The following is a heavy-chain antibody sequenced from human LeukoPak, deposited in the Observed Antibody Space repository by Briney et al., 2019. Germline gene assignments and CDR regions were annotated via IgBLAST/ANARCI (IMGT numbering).Heavy chain of an antibody. Sequence: GGSLRLSCAASGFTFGDTWMNWVRQVPGQGLEWVANIKQDGSEKFYVASVKGRFTISRDNGESSLYLQMNSLGAEDTALYYCATSYDMGWLIGYWGQGTLVTVSS. CDR1: GFTFGDTW. V-gene: IGHV3-7*03. CDR3: ATSYDMGWLIGY. CDR2: IKQDGSEK. J-gene: IGHJ4*02. D-gene: IGHD3/OR15-3a*01.